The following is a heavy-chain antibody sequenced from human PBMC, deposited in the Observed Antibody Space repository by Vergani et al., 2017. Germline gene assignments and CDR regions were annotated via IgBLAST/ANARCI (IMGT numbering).Heavy chain of an antibody. D-gene: IGHD1-26*01. CDR3: ARGTSGARRRVLFDY. Sequence: QVQLQESGPGLVKPSETLSLTCTVSGGSVSSGSYYWSWLRQPPGKGLEWIGYIYYSGSTNYNPSLKSRVTISVETSKNQLSLKLNSVTAADTAVYYCARGTSGARRRVLFDYWGQGTLVTVSS. CDR2: IYYSGST. J-gene: IGHJ4*02. CDR1: GGSVSSGSYY. V-gene: IGHV4-61*01.